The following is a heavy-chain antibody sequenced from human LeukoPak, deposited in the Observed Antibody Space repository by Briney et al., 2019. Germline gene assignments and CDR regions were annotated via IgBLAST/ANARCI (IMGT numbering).Heavy chain of an antibody. Sequence: GGSLRLSCAASGFIFSNYWMHWVRQAPGKGLVWVSRISSDGSSTSYADSVKGRFTISRDNAKNTLYLQMNSLRAEDTAVYYCARDLGGYSYGSHFDYWGQGTLVTVSS. J-gene: IGHJ4*02. V-gene: IGHV3-74*01. D-gene: IGHD5-18*01. CDR2: ISSDGSST. CDR3: ARDLGGYSYGSHFDY. CDR1: GFIFSNYW.